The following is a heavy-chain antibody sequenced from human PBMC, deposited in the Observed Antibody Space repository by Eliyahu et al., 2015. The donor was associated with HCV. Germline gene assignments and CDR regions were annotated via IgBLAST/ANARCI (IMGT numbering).Heavy chain of an antibody. V-gene: IGHV4-34*01. J-gene: IGHJ6*02. CDR3: ARKPYIMDV. Sequence: QVQLQQWGAGLLKPSETLSLTCAVYGGSFSAYYWTWVRQSPGKGLEWIGEINHSGSTNYNPSLKSRVTISVDTSKNQFSLKVNSVTAADTGIYYCARKPYIMDVWGQGTTVTVSS. CDR1: GGSFSAYY. CDR2: INHSGST. D-gene: IGHD1-1*01.